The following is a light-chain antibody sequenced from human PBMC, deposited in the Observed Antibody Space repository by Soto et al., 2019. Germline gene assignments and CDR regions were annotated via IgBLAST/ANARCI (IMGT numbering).Light chain of an antibody. Sequence: VQMTQSPSSLSASVGDRVTITCRASQRIRNYLNWYQQKPGKAPKLLIFAASSLRSGVPSRFSGSGSGTDFTLTISSLQPEDFATYYCQQSYSTPRVTFGQGTKVDIK. CDR1: QRIRNY. CDR3: QQSYSTPRVT. J-gene: IGKJ1*01. V-gene: IGKV1-39*01. CDR2: AAS.